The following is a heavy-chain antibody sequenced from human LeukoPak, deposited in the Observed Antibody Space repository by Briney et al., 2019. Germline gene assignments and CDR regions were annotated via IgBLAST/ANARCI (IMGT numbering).Heavy chain of an antibody. CDR2: IKQDGSEK. Sequence: GGSLRLSCVASGFTFSIYWMSWVRQTPGKGLECVANIKQDGSEKYYVDSVKGRFTISRDSSKNSLFLQMNSLRAEDTAVYYCARLNSGTYAFDYWGQGTLVTVSS. CDR3: ARLNSGTYAFDY. J-gene: IGHJ4*02. CDR1: GFTFSIYW. D-gene: IGHD1-26*01. V-gene: IGHV3-7*01.